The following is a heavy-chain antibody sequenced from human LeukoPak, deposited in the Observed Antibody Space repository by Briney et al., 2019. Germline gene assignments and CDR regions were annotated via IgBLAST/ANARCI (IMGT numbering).Heavy chain of an antibody. Sequence: SETLSLTCTLSGVSISSGGYCWNWFRQHPGKGLEWIGYIYSSGNTFYNPSLKSRVIISVDTSKNQFSLKLSSVTAADTALYYCAGSEAPITPPPYGMGVWGQGTKVTVSS. CDR1: GVSISSGGYC. CDR2: IYSSGNT. J-gene: IGHJ6*02. D-gene: IGHD3-10*01. CDR3: AGSEAPITPPPYGMGV. V-gene: IGHV4-31*03.